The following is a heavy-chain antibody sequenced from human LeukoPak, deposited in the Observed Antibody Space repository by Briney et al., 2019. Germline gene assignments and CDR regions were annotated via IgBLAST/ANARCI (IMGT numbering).Heavy chain of an antibody. J-gene: IGHJ4*02. CDR1: GGTFSSYA. CDR3: ARALGILEPFDY. Sequence: SVKVSXKASGGTFSSYAISWVRQAPGQGLEWMGRIIPIFGTANYAQKFQGRVTITTDESTSTAYMELSSLRSEDTAVYYCARALGILEPFDYWGQGTLVTVSS. CDR2: IIPIFGTA. D-gene: IGHD3-3*01. V-gene: IGHV1-69*05.